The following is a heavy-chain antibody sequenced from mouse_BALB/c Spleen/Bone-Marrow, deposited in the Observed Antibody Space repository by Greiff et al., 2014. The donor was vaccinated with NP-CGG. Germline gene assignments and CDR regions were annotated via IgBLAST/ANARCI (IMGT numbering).Heavy chain of an antibody. CDR3: AMITTGAWFAY. CDR1: GFNIKDTY. CDR2: IDPANGNT. Sequence: DVQLQESXAELVKPGASVKLSCTASGFNIKDTYMHWVKQRPEQGLEWIGRIDPANGNTKYDPKFQGKATITADTSSNTAYLQLSSLTSEDTAVYYCAMITTGAWFAYWGQGTLVTVSA. D-gene: IGHD2-4*01. J-gene: IGHJ3*01. V-gene: IGHV14-3*02.